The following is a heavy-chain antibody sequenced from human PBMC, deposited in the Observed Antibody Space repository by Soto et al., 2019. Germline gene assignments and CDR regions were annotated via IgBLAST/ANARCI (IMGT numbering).Heavy chain of an antibody. CDR3: ARGRTEVIEAAGRDYYGMDV. CDR1: GGSFSGYY. V-gene: IGHV4-34*01. CDR2: INHSGST. J-gene: IGHJ6*04. D-gene: IGHD6-13*01. Sequence: PSETLSLTCAVYGGSFSGYYWSWIRQPPGQGLEWIGEINHSGSTNYNPSLKSRVTISVDTSKNQFSLKLSSVTAADTAVYYCARGRTEVIEAAGRDYYGMDVWGKGTTVT.